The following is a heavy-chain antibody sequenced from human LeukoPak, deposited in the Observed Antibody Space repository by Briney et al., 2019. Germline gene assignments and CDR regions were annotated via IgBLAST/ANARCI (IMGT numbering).Heavy chain of an antibody. Sequence: GGSLRLSCAVSGFTFSGYVMSWVRQAPGKGLEWLSAISGSAGSTYYADSVKGRFTISRDNSKNTLYLQMNSLRAEDTAVYYCAKESAGNSSGWYYFDSWGQGTLVTVSS. CDR2: ISGSAGST. CDR1: GFTFSGYV. D-gene: IGHD6-19*01. V-gene: IGHV3-23*01. J-gene: IGHJ4*02. CDR3: AKESAGNSSGWYYFDS.